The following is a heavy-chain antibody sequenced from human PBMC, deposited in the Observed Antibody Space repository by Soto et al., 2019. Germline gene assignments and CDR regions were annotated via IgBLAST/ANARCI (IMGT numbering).Heavy chain of an antibody. J-gene: IGHJ6*02. CDR2: IYSGGST. CDR3: AREDIVVVPAAGGDYYYYYGMDV. D-gene: IGHD2-2*01. Sequence: GSLRLSCAASGFTVSSNYMSWVRQAPGKGLEWVSVIYSGGSTYYADSVKGRFTISRDNSKNTLYLQMNSLRAEDTAVYYCAREDIVVVPAAGGDYYYYYGMDVWGQGTTVTVSS. CDR1: GFTVSSNY. V-gene: IGHV3-53*01.